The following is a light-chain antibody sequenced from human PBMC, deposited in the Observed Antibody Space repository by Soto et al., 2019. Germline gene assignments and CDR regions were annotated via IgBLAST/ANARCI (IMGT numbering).Light chain of an antibody. CDR3: QQYYITPRT. Sequence: DIAMTQSPDSLAVSLGESATINCKSSQSISYSSNNKNYLAWYQQKPGQPPKLLIYWASTRESGVPDRFSGSASGTDFTLTISSLQAEDVAVYYCQQYYITPRTFGQGTKVDIK. CDR2: WAS. CDR1: QSISYSSNNKNY. V-gene: IGKV4-1*01. J-gene: IGKJ1*01.